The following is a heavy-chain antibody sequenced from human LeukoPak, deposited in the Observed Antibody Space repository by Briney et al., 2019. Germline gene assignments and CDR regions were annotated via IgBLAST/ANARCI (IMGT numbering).Heavy chain of an antibody. CDR1: GFTFNNAW. CDR2: IKSKNVGGTT. V-gene: IGHV3-15*01. CDR3: TSHAAFDP. J-gene: IGHJ5*02. Sequence: GGSLRLSCAASGFTFNNAWMNWVRQAPGKGLEWVGRIKSKNVGGTTDYAAPVKGRFTISRDDSKNTVYLQMNSLKIEDTAVYYCTSHAAFDPWGQGTLVTV.